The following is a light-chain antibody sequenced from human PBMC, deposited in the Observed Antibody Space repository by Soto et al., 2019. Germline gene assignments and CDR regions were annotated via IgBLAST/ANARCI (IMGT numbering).Light chain of an antibody. CDR3: CSFAGPSYV. J-gene: IGLJ1*01. V-gene: IGLV2-11*01. CDR1: SSDVGGYNS. CDR2: DVS. Sequence: QSALTQPRSVSGSPGQSVTISCTGTSSDVGGYNSVSWYQQHPGKAPKLMIYDVSKRPSGVPDRFSGSKSGNTASLTISGLQAEDEADYYCCSFAGPSYVFGTGTKVTVL.